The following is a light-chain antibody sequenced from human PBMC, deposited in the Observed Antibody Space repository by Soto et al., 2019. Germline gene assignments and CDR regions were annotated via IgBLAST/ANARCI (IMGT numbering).Light chain of an antibody. V-gene: IGKV3D-15*01. CDR2: GAS. CDR1: QSVRDN. J-gene: IGKJ4*01. Sequence: EIVMTQSPATLSVSPGERATLSCRASQSVRDNFAWYQQKPGQAPRLLIYGASIKATGTPARFSGSGSGTEFSLTISRLQSEDSVVYYCQQYDNWPHTFGGGTKVEIK. CDR3: QQYDNWPHT.